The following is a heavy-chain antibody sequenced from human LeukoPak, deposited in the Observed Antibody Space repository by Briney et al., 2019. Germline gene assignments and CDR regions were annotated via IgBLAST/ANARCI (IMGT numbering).Heavy chain of an antibody. CDR2: FYYSGST. Sequence: SETLSLTCTVSGDSISSSYWNWIRQPPGKGLGWIGYFYYSGSTNYNPSLKSRVTMSVDTSKNQFSLKLSSVTAADTAVYYCARASAAKYYYYYMDVWGKGTTVTVSS. CDR3: ARASAAKYYYYYMDV. D-gene: IGHD2-15*01. J-gene: IGHJ6*03. CDR1: GDSISSSY. V-gene: IGHV4-59*12.